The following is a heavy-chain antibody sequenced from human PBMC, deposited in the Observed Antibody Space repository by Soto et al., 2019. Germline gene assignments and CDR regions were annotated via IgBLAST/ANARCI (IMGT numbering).Heavy chain of an antibody. J-gene: IGHJ4*02. CDR1: GYTFTSYA. D-gene: IGHD6-13*01. CDR2: INAGNGNT. Sequence: QVQLVQSGAEVKKPGASVKVSCKASGYTFTSYAMHWVRQAPGQRLEWMGWINAGNGNTKYSQKFQGRVIITRDTSASTAYMELSSLRSEDTAVYYCARADKGGIAAAGTSSFDYWGQGTLVTVSS. V-gene: IGHV1-3*01. CDR3: ARADKGGIAAAGTSSFDY.